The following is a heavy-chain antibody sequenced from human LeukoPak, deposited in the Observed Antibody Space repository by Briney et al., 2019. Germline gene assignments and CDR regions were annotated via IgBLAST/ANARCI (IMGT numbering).Heavy chain of an antibody. CDR2: IRKKANSYTT. Sequence: LSLTCTVSGGSISSYYWSWVRQAPGKGLEWVGRIRKKANSYTTEYAASVKGRFTISRDDSKNSLYLQMNNLKTEDTAMYYCTKVGYCSGGSCYWDDYWGQGTLVTVSS. D-gene: IGHD2-15*01. V-gene: IGHV3-72*01. J-gene: IGHJ4*02. CDR3: TKVGYCSGGSCYWDDY. CDR1: GGSISSYY.